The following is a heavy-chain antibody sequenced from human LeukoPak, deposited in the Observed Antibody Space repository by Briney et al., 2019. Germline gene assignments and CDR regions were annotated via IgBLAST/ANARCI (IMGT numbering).Heavy chain of an antibody. Sequence: GGSLRLSCAASGFTFSDYYMSWIRQAPGKGLEWISYISSTGIYTNYADSVRGRFTISRDNAKNSLYLQMNSLRAEDTAVYYCARDRGRYTSGWYFDYWGQGTLVTVSS. J-gene: IGHJ4*02. CDR3: ARDRGRYTSGWYFDY. CDR2: ISSTGIYT. CDR1: GFTFSDYY. V-gene: IGHV3-11*06. D-gene: IGHD6-19*01.